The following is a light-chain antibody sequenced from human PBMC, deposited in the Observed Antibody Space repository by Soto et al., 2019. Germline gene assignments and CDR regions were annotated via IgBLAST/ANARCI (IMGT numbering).Light chain of an antibody. CDR3: QQYNNWPIT. CDR2: GAY. Sequence: EILLTQSPSTLSLSPGERATLSCRASESIRTYLAWYQQKPGQAPRLLIYGAYTRATGIPDRFSSSGSGTEFTLTISSLQSEDFEVYYCQQYNNWPITFGQGTRLEIK. CDR1: ESIRTY. V-gene: IGKV3D-15*01. J-gene: IGKJ5*01.